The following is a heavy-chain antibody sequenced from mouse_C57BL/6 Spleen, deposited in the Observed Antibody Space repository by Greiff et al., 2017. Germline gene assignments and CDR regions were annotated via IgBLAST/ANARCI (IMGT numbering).Heavy chain of an antibody. CDR3: ARWGLRQGGDYFDY. Sequence: QVQLQQPGAELVRPGSSVKLSCKASGYTFTSYWMHWVKQRPIQGLEWIGNIDPSDSETHYNQKFKDKATLTVDKSSSTAYMQLSSLTSVDSAVYYCARWGLRQGGDYFDYWGQGTTLTVSS. J-gene: IGHJ2*01. CDR2: IDPSDSET. D-gene: IGHD2-4*01. CDR1: GYTFTSYW. V-gene: IGHV1-52*01.